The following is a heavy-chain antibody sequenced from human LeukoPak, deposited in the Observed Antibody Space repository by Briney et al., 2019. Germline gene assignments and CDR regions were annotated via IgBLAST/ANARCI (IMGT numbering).Heavy chain of an antibody. CDR1: GFTLSHYW. J-gene: IGHJ6*02. Sequence: PGGSLRLSCAASGFTLSHYWMHWVRQAPGKGLVWVSRINSDGSTRSYADSVKGRFTISRDNAKSTLYLQLNSLRSEDTAVYYCARGPQWGAPANYYAMDVWGQGTTVTVSS. V-gene: IGHV3-74*01. CDR2: INSDGSTR. CDR3: ARGPQWGAPANYYAMDV. D-gene: IGHD1-26*01.